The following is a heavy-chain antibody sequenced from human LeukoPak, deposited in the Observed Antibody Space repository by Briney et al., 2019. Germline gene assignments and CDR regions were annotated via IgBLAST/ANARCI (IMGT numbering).Heavy chain of an antibody. CDR3: ARSSSGFSLHDY. J-gene: IGHJ4*02. D-gene: IGHD6-19*01. CDR2: IYYSGST. CDR1: GGSISSYH. V-gene: IGHV4-59*01. Sequence: PSETLSLTCTVSGGSISSYHWSWIRQPPGKGLEWIGYIYYSGSTNYNPSLKSRVTISVDTSKNQFSLKLSSVTAADTAVYYCARSSSGFSLHDYWGQGTLVTVSS.